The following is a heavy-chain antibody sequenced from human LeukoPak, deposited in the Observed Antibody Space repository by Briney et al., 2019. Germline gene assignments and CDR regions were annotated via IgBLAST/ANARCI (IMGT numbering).Heavy chain of an antibody. CDR2: ISPYNGNT. CDR3: ARGGYIDGYDY. V-gene: IGHV1-18*01. D-gene: IGHD5-18*01. J-gene: IGHJ4*02. CDR1: GYSFTSYG. Sequence: ASVKVSCMTSGYSFTSYGISWVRQAPGQGLEWMGWISPYNGNTNYAQKVQGRVTMTTDTSTSTAYMELRSLRSDDTAVYYCARGGYIDGYDYWGQGTLVTVSS.